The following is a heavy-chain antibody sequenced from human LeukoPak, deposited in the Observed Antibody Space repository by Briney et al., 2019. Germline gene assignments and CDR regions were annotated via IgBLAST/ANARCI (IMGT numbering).Heavy chain of an antibody. CDR3: AKVRGTYSSGFFFDY. CDR2: ISWNSGYI. D-gene: IGHD6-19*01. V-gene: IGHV3-9*01. CDR1: GFSFDDYA. Sequence: PGRSLRLSCAASGFSFDDYAMHWVRQAPGKGLEWLSIISWNSGYIGYADSVEGRFTISRDNAKNSLYLQMNSLRAEDTAFYYCAKVRGTYSSGFFFDYWGQGALVTVSS. J-gene: IGHJ4*02.